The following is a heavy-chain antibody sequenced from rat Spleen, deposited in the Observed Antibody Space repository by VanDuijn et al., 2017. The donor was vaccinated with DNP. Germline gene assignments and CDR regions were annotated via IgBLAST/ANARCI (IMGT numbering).Heavy chain of an antibody. V-gene: IGHV5-31*01. J-gene: IGHJ2*01. CDR1: GFTFNNYW. CDR3: ARRDTFYYFDY. Sequence: EVQLVESGGDLVQPGRSLKFSCVASGFTFNNYWMTWIRQVPGKGLEWVASISSSGAYTYYPDSVKGRFTISRDKTKNTLYLQMNSLRSEDTATYYCARRDTFYYFDYWGQGVMVTVSS. D-gene: IGHD2-2*01. CDR2: ISSSGAYT.